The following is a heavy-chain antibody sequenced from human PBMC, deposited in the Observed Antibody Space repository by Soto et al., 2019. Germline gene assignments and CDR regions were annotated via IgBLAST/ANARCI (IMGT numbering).Heavy chain of an antibody. Sequence: PGESLKISCKGSGYSFTSYWISWVRQVPGKGLEWMGRIDPSDSYTNYSPSFQGHVTISADKSISTPYLQWSSLKASDTAMYYCATGYCSSTSCYTNYYYDMDVWGQGTTVTVSS. CDR2: IDPSDSYT. CDR1: GYSFTSYW. CDR3: ATGYCSSTSCYTNYYYDMDV. J-gene: IGHJ6*02. V-gene: IGHV5-10-1*01. D-gene: IGHD2-2*02.